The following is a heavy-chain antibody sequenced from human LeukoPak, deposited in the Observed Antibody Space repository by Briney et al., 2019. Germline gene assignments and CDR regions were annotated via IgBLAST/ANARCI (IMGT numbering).Heavy chain of an antibody. V-gene: IGHV3-7*01. CDR3: ARHLKLELPASSGYCYGMDV. CDR2: IKQDAGDK. Sequence: GGSLRLSCASSAFTFSNYWMTWVRQAPGKGLEWVDSIKQDAGDKYYVDSVKARFTISRDNAKNSMYLQMNSVRAEDTAVYYCARHLKLELPASSGYCYGMDVWGRGTTVTVSS. CDR1: AFTFSNYW. D-gene: IGHD1-7*01. J-gene: IGHJ6*02.